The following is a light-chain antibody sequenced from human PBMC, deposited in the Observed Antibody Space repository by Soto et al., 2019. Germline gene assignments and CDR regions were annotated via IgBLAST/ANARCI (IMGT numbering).Light chain of an antibody. CDR3: QQYNNWPQT. J-gene: IGKJ1*01. V-gene: IGKV3-15*01. Sequence: ERVMTQSAATLSVSPGERATLSCRASQSVRSNLAWYQQKPGQAPRLLIFGASTRATGIPARFSGTGSGTEFTLTISSLQSEDFAVYYCQQYNNWPQTFGQGTKV. CDR2: GAS. CDR1: QSVRSN.